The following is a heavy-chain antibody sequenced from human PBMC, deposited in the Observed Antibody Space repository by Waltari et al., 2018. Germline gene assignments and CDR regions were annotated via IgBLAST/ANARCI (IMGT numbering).Heavy chain of an antibody. V-gene: IGHV3-53*02. CDR1: GFIVSSDF. CDR2: ISREGHI. CDR3: VTMRGDV. J-gene: IGHJ6*02. Sequence: EVQLVESGGGLIQPGGCLRLSCAVSGFIVSSDFMSWVRQAPGRGLGWVSLISREGHIYYADSVKGRFTISRDSSKNTLDLHMNSLRAEDTAVYYCVTMRGDVWGQGTTVTVSS. D-gene: IGHD3-10*01.